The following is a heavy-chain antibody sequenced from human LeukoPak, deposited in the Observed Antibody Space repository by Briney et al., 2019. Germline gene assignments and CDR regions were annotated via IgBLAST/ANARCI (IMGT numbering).Heavy chain of an antibody. J-gene: IGHJ5*02. D-gene: IGHD3-3*01. V-gene: IGHV3-23*01. CDR1: GFTFGNYA. CDR3: AKCARTPEGGSGWCNWFDT. Sequence: GGSLRLSCAASGFTFGNYAMNWVRQAPGKGLEWVSSLSSSGGNPNYAYSVKGRFTISRDNPKNTLFLQMNGLRAEDTALYSCAKCARTPEGGSGWCNWFDTWGQGTQVTVSS. CDR2: LSSSGGNP.